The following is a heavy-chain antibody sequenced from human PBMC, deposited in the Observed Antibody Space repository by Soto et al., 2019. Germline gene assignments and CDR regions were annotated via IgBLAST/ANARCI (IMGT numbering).Heavy chain of an antibody. J-gene: IGHJ4*02. CDR3: ARATVGELSFDY. Sequence: QVQLQESGPGLVKPSETLSLPCTVSGGSISRYYWSWIPQPPGKGLEWIGNIYYSGSTNYNPSLKSRVTISVDTSKNQCSLKLSSVTAADTAVYYCARATVGELSFDYWGQGTLVTVSS. CDR1: GGSISRYY. D-gene: IGHD3-10*01. V-gene: IGHV4-59*01. CDR2: IYYSGST.